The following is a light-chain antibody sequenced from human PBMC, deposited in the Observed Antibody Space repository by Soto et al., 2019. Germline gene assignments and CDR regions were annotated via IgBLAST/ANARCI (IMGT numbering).Light chain of an antibody. CDR3: QQYYSFPT. V-gene: IGKV1-13*02. CDR1: QDISSF. Sequence: AIQLTQSPSSLSASVGDRVTITCRASQDISSFLAWYQQKPGKAPKLLIYDASILESGVPSRFSGSRSGAEFILTISSLQPDDFATYYCQQYYSFPTFGQGTRLEIK. CDR2: DAS. J-gene: IGKJ5*01.